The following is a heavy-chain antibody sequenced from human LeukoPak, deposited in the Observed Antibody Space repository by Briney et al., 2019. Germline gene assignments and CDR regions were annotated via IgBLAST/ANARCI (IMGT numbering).Heavy chain of an antibody. J-gene: IGHJ4*02. CDR3: ARDLWFGEYNQLYYFDY. CDR1: GFTFGDYA. CDR2: IKQDGSEK. D-gene: IGHD3-10*01. Sequence: PGRSLRLSCTASGFTFGDYAMSWVRQAPGKGLEWVANIKQDGSEKYYVDSVKGRFTISRDNAKNSLYLQMNSLRADDTAVYYCARDLWFGEYNQLYYFDYWGQGTLVTVSS. V-gene: IGHV3-7*01.